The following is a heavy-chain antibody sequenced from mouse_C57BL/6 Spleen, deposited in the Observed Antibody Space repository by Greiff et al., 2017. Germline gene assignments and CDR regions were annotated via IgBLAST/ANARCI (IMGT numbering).Heavy chain of an antibody. V-gene: IGHV1-42*01. D-gene: IGHD1-1*01. Sequence: VQLKQSGPELVKPGASVKISCKASGYSFTGYYMNWVKQSPEKSLEWIGEINPSTGGTTYNQKFKAKATLTVDKSSSTAYMQLKSLTSEDSAVYYCARPNPSYYYGSTHWYFDVWGTGTTVTVSS. J-gene: IGHJ1*03. CDR2: INPSTGGT. CDR1: GYSFTGYY. CDR3: ARPNPSYYYGSTHWYFDV.